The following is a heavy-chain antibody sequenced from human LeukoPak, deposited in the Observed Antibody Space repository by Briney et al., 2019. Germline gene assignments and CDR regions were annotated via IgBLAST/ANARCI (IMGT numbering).Heavy chain of an antibody. V-gene: IGHV1-2*02. CDR3: ASHIFGVVNDYPLDGHMDV. CDR2: INPSGGST. CDR1: GYTFTGYY. Sequence: GASVKVSCKASGYTFTGYYMHWVRQAPGQGLEWMGIINPSGGSTSYAQKFQGRVTMTRDTSISTAYMELSRLRSDDTAVYYCASHIFGVVNDYPLDGHMDVWGKGTTVTVSS. J-gene: IGHJ6*03. D-gene: IGHD3-3*02.